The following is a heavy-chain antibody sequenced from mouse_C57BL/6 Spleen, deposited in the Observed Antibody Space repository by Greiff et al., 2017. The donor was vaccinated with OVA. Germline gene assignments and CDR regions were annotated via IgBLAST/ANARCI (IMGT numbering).Heavy chain of an antibody. CDR2: IYPRDGST. J-gene: IGHJ3*01. CDR1: GYTFTSYD. V-gene: IGHV1-85*01. CDR3: ARGSEGAY. Sequence: VQLQESGPELVKPGASVKLSCKASGYTFTSYDINWVKQRPGQGLEWIGWIYPRDGSTKYKEKFKGKATLTVDTSSSTAYMELHSLTSEDSAVYFCARGSEGAYWGQGTLVTVSA.